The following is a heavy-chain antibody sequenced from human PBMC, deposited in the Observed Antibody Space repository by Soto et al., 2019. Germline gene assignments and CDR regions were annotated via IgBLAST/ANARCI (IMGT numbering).Heavy chain of an antibody. CDR3: ARDLDSSGAILFPY. CDR1: GYTFTSYG. Sequence: QVQLVQSGAEVKKPGASVKVSCKASGYTFTSYGISWVRQAPGQGLEWMGWISGYNSNPNYAQKLQGRVTMTTDTSTSTAYMELRSLRSDDTAMYYCARDLDSSGAILFPYWGQGTLVTVSS. D-gene: IGHD3-22*01. CDR2: ISGYNSNP. J-gene: IGHJ1*01. V-gene: IGHV1-18*01.